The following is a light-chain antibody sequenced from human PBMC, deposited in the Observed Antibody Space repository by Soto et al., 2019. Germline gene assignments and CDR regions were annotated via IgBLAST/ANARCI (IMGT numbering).Light chain of an antibody. CDR3: SSFASNNNLV. J-gene: IGLJ2*01. CDR2: DVS. V-gene: IGLV2-8*01. CDR1: SSDVGGYNY. Sequence: QSALTQPPSASGSPGQSVTISCTGTSSDVGGYNYVSWYQQHPGKAPKLMIYDVSNRPSGVPDRFSGSKSGNTASLTVSGLQAEDEADYYCSSFASNNNLVFGGGTKLTVL.